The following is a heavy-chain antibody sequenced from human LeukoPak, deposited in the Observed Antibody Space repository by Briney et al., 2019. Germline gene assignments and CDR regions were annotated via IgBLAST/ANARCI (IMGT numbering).Heavy chain of an antibody. CDR1: GGSISSYY. Sequence: PSETLSLTCTVSGGSISSYYWSWIRQPPGKGLEWIGYIYYSGSTNYNPSLKSRVTISVDTSKNQFSLKLSSVTAADTAVYYCAILWFGEIPFDYWGQGTLVTVSS. CDR3: AILWFGEIPFDY. V-gene: IGHV4-59*12. J-gene: IGHJ4*02. D-gene: IGHD3-10*01. CDR2: IYYSGST.